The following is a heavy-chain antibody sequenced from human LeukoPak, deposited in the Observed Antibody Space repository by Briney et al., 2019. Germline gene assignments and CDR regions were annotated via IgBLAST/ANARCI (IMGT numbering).Heavy chain of an antibody. J-gene: IGHJ4*02. CDR1: GYTFTSYG. CDR3: AGQRMRGVAPLDY. D-gene: IGHD3-3*01. Sequence: ASVKVSCKASGYTFTSYGISWVRQAPGQAPEWMGWINPISGDTKFAQRFEGRVTLTRDTSISTAYMELNGLTSDDTAVYFCAGQRMRGVAPLDYWGQGTLVTVSS. CDR2: INPISGDT. V-gene: IGHV1-2*02.